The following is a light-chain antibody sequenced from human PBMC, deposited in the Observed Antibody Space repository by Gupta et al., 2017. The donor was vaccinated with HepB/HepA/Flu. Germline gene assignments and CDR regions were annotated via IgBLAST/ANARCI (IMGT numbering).Light chain of an antibody. CDR2: AAS. CDR1: QSISSY. V-gene: IGKV1-39*01. Sequence: DIQMTQSPSSLSASVGDRVTITCRASQSISSYLNWYQQTPGKAPELLIYAASTLQTGVPSRFSCSGSGTDFTLTVSSLPPEDFATYYCQETYDTPRTFGGGTKVEIK. CDR3: QETYDTPRT. J-gene: IGKJ4*01.